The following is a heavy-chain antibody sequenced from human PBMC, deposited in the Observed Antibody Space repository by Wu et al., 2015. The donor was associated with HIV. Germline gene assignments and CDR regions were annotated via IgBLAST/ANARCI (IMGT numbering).Heavy chain of an antibody. CDR3: ARGRHYYDSSGYYQGYYFDY. D-gene: IGHD3-22*01. CDR1: GYSFTGQY. CDR2: MNPNSGNT. V-gene: IGHV1-8*01. Sequence: QVQLVQSGAEVKKPGASVKVSCKASGYSFTGQYMHWVRQAPGQGLEWMGWMNPNSGNTGYAQKFQGRVTMTRNTSISTAYMELSSLRSEDTAVYYCARGRHYYDSSGYYQGYYFDYWGQGTLVTVSS. J-gene: IGHJ4*02.